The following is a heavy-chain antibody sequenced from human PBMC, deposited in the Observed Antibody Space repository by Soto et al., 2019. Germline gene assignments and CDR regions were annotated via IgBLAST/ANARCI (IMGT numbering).Heavy chain of an antibody. J-gene: IGHJ4*02. Sequence: QVQLVQSGAEVKKPGSSVKVSCKASGGTFSSYAISWVRQAPGQGLEWMGGIIPIFGTANYAQKFQGRVTITADESTSTAYMELGSLRSEDTAVYYCASNRYPRIAVAGTTLDYWGQGTLVTVSS. D-gene: IGHD6-19*01. CDR3: ASNRYPRIAVAGTTLDY. CDR1: GGTFSSYA. V-gene: IGHV1-69*01. CDR2: IIPIFGTA.